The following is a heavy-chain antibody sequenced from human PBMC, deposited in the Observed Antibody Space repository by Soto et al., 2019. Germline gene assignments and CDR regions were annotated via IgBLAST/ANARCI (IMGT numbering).Heavy chain of an antibody. CDR3: ARDLSRGNCSGGSCYFNWFDP. CDR2: IYYSGST. Sequence: KTSETLSLTCTVSGGSISSGDYYWSWIRQPPGKGLEWIGYIYYSGSTYYNPSLKSRVTISVDTSKDQFSLKLSSVAAADTAVYYCARDLSRGNCSGGSCYFNWFDPWGQGTLVTVSS. J-gene: IGHJ5*02. CDR1: GGSISSGDYY. V-gene: IGHV4-30-4*01. D-gene: IGHD2-15*01.